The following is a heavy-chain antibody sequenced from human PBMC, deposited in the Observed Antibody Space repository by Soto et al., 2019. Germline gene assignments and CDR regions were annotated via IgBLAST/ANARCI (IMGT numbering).Heavy chain of an antibody. D-gene: IGHD2-2*01. Sequence: SGESLKISCKGSGYSFTSYWIGRVRQMPGKGLEWMGIIYPGDSDTRYSPSFQGQVTISADKSISTAYLQWSSLKASDTAMYYCARPDYCSSTSCPKGRYGMDVWGQGTTVTVSS. CDR1: GYSFTSYW. J-gene: IGHJ6*02. CDR3: ARPDYCSSTSCPKGRYGMDV. CDR2: IYPGDSDT. V-gene: IGHV5-51*01.